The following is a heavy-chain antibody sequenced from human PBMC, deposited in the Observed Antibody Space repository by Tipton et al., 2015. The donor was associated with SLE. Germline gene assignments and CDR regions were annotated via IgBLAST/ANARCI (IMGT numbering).Heavy chain of an antibody. Sequence: TLSLTCAVYGGSFNYHYWSWIRQSPGKGLEWIGEINYRGKTQYNPSLTSRVTISVDTSKNQVSLRLSSMTAADTAVYYCAGHRSRYCTGGVCSTGRYGMDVWGQGTTVTVSS. CDR1: GGSFNYHY. V-gene: IGHV4-34*01. D-gene: IGHD2-8*02. CDR2: INYRGKT. J-gene: IGHJ6*02. CDR3: AGHRSRYCTGGVCSTGRYGMDV.